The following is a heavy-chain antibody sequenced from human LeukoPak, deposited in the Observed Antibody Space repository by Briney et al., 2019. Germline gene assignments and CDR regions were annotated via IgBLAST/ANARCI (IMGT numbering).Heavy chain of an antibody. CDR2: FDPEDGET. Sequence: GASVKVSCKVSGYTLTELSMHWVRQAPGKGLEWMGGFDPEDGETIYAQKFQGRVTMTRDTSINTAYMELSRLTSDDTAVYYCARENYGVPWGQGTLVTVSS. CDR3: ARENYGVP. V-gene: IGHV1-24*01. J-gene: IGHJ5*02. CDR1: GYTLTELS. D-gene: IGHD4-17*01.